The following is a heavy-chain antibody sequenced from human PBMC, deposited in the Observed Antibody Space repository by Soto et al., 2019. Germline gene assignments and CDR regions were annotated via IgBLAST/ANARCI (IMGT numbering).Heavy chain of an antibody. D-gene: IGHD6-19*01. Sequence: GGSLRLSCAASGFTFSSYAMHWVRQAPGKGLEWVAVISYDGSNKYYADSVKGRFTISRDNSKNTLYLQMNSLRAEDTAVYYCARGAQWQTQEIHYYYYYGMDVWGQGTTVTVSS. CDR2: ISYDGSNK. V-gene: IGHV3-30-3*01. J-gene: IGHJ6*02. CDR1: GFTFSSYA. CDR3: ARGAQWQTQEIHYYYYYGMDV.